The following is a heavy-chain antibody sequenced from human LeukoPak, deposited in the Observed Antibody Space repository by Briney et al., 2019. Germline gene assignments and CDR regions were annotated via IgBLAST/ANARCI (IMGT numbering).Heavy chain of an antibody. Sequence: ASVKVSCKASGYTFTSYYMHWVRQAPGQGLEWMGIINPSGGSTSYAQKFQGRVTMTRDTSTSTVYMELSSLRSEDTAVYYWARSPYSSSWYLSNYFDYWGQGTLVTGSS. D-gene: IGHD6-13*01. CDR3: ARSPYSSSWYLSNYFDY. V-gene: IGHV1-46*01. CDR2: INPSGGST. CDR1: GYTFTSYY. J-gene: IGHJ4*02.